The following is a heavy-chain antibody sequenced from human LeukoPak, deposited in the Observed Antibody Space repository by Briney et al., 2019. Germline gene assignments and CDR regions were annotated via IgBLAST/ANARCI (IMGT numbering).Heavy chain of an antibody. Sequence: GGSLRLSCAVSGFTVSNNYMTWVRQAPGKGLEWVSFLYAGGNTYYADSVKGRFTISRDNSKSTLYLQMTSLRAEDTAVYYCATSVGANWFDPWGQGTLVTVSS. D-gene: IGHD1-26*01. CDR2: LYAGGNT. CDR3: ATSVGANWFDP. J-gene: IGHJ5*02. CDR1: GFTVSNNY. V-gene: IGHV3-66*01.